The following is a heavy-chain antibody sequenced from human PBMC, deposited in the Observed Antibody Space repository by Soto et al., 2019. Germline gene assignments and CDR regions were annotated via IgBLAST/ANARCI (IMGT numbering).Heavy chain of an antibody. Sequence: GGSLRLSCAASGFTFSDYYMSWIRQAPGKGLEWVSYISSSGSTIYYADSVKGRFTISRDNAKNSLYLQMNSLRAEDTAVYYCARDYYDYIWGSYRSIPNFFDYWGQGTLVTVSS. CDR3: ARDYYDYIWGSYRSIPNFFDY. V-gene: IGHV3-11*01. J-gene: IGHJ4*02. CDR1: GFTFSDYY. D-gene: IGHD3-16*02. CDR2: ISSSGSTI.